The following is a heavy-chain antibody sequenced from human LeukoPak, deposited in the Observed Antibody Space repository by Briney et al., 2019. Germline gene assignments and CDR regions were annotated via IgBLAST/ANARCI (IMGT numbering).Heavy chain of an antibody. Sequence: GASLRLSCVASGITFSRHWMTWVRQAPGKGLEWVANIKEDGTKRNYVDSVEGRFTISRDNAKNSLYLQMNSLRAEDTAVYYCATPLDYSDSSGYHQGGDWGQGTLVTVSS. J-gene: IGHJ4*02. CDR1: GITFSRHW. CDR2: IKEDGTKR. D-gene: IGHD3-22*01. V-gene: IGHV3-7*03. CDR3: ATPLDYSDSSGYHQGGD.